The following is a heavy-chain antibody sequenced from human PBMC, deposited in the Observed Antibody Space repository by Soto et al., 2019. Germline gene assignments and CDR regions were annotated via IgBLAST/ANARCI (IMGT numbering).Heavy chain of an antibody. V-gene: IGHV1-18*01. J-gene: IGHJ4*02. CDR2: ISAYNGNT. CDR1: GYTFTSYG. Sequence: QVQLVQSGAEVKKPGASVKVSCKASGYTFTSYGISWVRQAPGQGLEWMGWISAYNGNTNYAQKPQGRVTMTTDTSMSKGYMELRSLRSYDTAVYYCARFSERPLYYDSIMVPIVDYWGKGTLVTVSS. D-gene: IGHD3-22*01. CDR3: ARFSERPLYYDSIMVPIVDY.